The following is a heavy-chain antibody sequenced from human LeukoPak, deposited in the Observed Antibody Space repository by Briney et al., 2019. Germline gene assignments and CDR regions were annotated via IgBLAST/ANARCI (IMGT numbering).Heavy chain of an antibody. V-gene: IGHV3-23*01. D-gene: IGHD2-2*01. CDR3: AKDECSTPSCYFVAYYFNS. Sequence: GGSLRLSCAASGFTFSSYAMSWVRQASGKGLEWVSAISGSGGSTYYADSVKGRFTISRDNSKNTLFMQMNSLRAEDTAVYYCAKDECSTPSCYFVAYYFNSWGPGTPVTVSS. J-gene: IGHJ4*02. CDR2: ISGSGGST. CDR1: GFTFSSYA.